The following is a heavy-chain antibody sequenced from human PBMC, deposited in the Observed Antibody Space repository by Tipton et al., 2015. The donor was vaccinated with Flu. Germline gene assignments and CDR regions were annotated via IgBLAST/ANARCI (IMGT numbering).Heavy chain of an antibody. CDR1: GFTFDDYG. J-gene: IGHJ4*02. V-gene: IGHV3-20*04. D-gene: IGHD3-16*01. Sequence: GSLRLSCAASGFTFDDYGMSWVRQAPGKGLEWVSGINWNGGTTGYADSVKGRFIISRDNAKNSLSLQMNSLRAEDTALYFCARDRTRLGSPFDYWGQGTLVTVSS. CDR3: ARDRTRLGSPFDY. CDR2: INWNGGTT.